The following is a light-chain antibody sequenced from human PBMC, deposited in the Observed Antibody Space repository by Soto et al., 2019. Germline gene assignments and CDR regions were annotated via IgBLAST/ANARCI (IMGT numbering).Light chain of an antibody. V-gene: IGLV2-14*01. Sequence: QSALTQPATVSGSPGQSITISCTGTSSDVGGYNYVSWYQQHPGKAPKLMIYEVTNRPSGVSNRFSGSKSGNTASLTISGLRAEDEGDYYCTSYTSISPPFVFGTGTKLTVL. CDR2: EVT. CDR3: TSYTSISPPFV. J-gene: IGLJ1*01. CDR1: SSDVGGYNY.